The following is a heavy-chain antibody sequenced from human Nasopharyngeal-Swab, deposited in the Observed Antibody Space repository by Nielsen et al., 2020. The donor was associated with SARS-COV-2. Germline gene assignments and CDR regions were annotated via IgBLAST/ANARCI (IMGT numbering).Heavy chain of an antibody. CDR3: AREPWRIMVYEAERRWFDP. D-gene: IGHD2-8*01. Sequence: SVKVSCKASGGTFSSYAISWVRQAPGQGLEWMGGIIPIFGTANYAQKFQGRVTITADESTSTAYMELSSLRSEDTAVYYCAREPWRIMVYEAERRWFDPWGQGTLVTVSS. CDR2: IIPIFGTA. CDR1: GGTFSSYA. J-gene: IGHJ5*02. V-gene: IGHV1-69*13.